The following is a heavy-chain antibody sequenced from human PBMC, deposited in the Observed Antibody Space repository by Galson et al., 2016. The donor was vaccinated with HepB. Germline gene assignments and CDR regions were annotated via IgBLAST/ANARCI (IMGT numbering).Heavy chain of an antibody. Sequence: SLRLSCAASGFTYSRYWMTWVRQAPGQGLEWVANIKQDGSEKYYVDSVKGRFTISRDNAKNSLYLQMYSLRAEDTAVYYCARDLTDYDFWSGSASDALEIWGQGTMVTVSS. CDR2: IKQDGSEK. J-gene: IGHJ3*02. CDR1: GFTYSRYW. V-gene: IGHV3-7*04. CDR3: ARDLTDYDFWSGSASDALEI. D-gene: IGHD3-3*01.